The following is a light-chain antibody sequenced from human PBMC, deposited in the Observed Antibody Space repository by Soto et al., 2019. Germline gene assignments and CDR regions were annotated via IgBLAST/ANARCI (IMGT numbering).Light chain of an antibody. J-gene: IGKJ3*01. Sequence: DIQMTQSPSSLSASVGDRVTITCRASQSIGNSLIWYQQKPGKAPNLLIYDASTFQTGVPSRFSGSGSGTDFALTISSLQPEDFATYHCQQSHSIPLTFGPGTKVDIK. V-gene: IGKV1-39*01. CDR1: QSIGNS. CDR2: DAS. CDR3: QQSHSIPLT.